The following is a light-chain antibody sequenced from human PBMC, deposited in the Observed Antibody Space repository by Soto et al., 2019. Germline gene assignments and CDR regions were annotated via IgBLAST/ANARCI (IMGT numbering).Light chain of an antibody. CDR1: QSVSSSY. V-gene: IGKV3-20*01. Sequence: EIVLTQSPGTLSLSPGERATLSCRASQSVSSSYLAWYQQKPGQAPRLLIYAASSRATGIPYRFSGSGSGTEFTLTISRLEPEDFAVYYCQQYGSSPYTFGQGTKLEIK. CDR3: QQYGSSPYT. J-gene: IGKJ2*01. CDR2: AAS.